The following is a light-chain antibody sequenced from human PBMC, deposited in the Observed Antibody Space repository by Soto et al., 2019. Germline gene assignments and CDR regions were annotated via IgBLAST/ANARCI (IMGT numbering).Light chain of an antibody. CDR1: SSNIGSNS. CDR2: SDN. Sequence: QSVLTQPPSASGTPGQRVTISCSGSSSNIGSNSVNWYQQLPKTAPKLLIYSDNQRPSGVPDRFSGSKSGTSASLAINGLQSEDEADYYCAAWDDSLTGVVVGGGTKGTVL. J-gene: IGLJ2*01. V-gene: IGLV1-44*01. CDR3: AAWDDSLTGVV.